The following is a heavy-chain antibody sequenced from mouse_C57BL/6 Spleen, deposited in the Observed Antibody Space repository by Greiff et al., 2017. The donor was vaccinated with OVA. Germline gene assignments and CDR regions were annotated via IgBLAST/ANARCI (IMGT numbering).Heavy chain of an antibody. CDR1: GYTFTSYW. CDR2: IDPSDSET. J-gene: IGHJ3*01. CDR3: ARSGGNWAWFAY. V-gene: IGHV1-52*01. Sequence: VQLQQPGAELVRPGSSVKLSCKASGYTFTSYWMHWVKQRPIQGLEWIGNIDPSDSETHYNQKFKDKATLTVDKSSSTAYMQLSSLTSEDSAVYYCARSGGNWAWFAYWGQGTLVTVSA. D-gene: IGHD4-1*01.